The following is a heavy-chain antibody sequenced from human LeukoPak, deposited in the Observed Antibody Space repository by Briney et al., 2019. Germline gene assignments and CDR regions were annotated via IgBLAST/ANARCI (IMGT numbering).Heavy chain of an antibody. Sequence: GGSLRLSCAASGFTLSSSWMNWVRQAPGRGPEWLANIQQDGSTKNYVDSVKGRFTLSRDSSKNTLYLQMNSLRADDTAVYYCAKWGDYDVLTGYYVSDFWGQGTLVTVSS. CDR2: IQQDGSTK. D-gene: IGHD3-9*01. CDR1: GFTLSSSW. V-gene: IGHV3-7*03. CDR3: AKWGDYDVLTGYYVSDF. J-gene: IGHJ4*02.